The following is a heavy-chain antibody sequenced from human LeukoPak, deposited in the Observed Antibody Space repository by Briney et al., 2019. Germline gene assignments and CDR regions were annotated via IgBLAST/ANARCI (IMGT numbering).Heavy chain of an antibody. D-gene: IGHD2-15*01. CDR3: ARDRPRARYFDY. CDR2: IIPILNVP. CDR1: GATFSDYS. Sequence: SVKVSCKASGATFSDYSISWVRQAPGQGLGWMGRIIPILNVPNYAQKFEGRVTITADKSTSTAYMELSSLKSEDTAVYFCARDRPRARYFDYWGQGTLVTVSS. J-gene: IGHJ4*02. V-gene: IGHV1-69*04.